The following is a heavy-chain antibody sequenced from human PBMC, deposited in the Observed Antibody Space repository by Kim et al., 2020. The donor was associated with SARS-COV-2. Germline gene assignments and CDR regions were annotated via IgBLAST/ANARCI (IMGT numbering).Heavy chain of an antibody. Sequence: SVKGRFTISRDNAKNSLYLQMNSLRAEDTALYHCARKDYGDFGGGGAFDIWGQGTMVTVSS. V-gene: IGHV3-20*01. D-gene: IGHD4-17*01. CDR3: ARKDYGDFGGGGAFDI. J-gene: IGHJ3*02.